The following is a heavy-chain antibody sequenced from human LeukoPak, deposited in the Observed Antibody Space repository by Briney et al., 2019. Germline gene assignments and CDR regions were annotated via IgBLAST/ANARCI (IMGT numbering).Heavy chain of an antibody. CDR3: ARDGGSYGMDV. CDR1: GFTFSRYW. J-gene: IGHJ6*02. V-gene: IGHV3-74*01. Sequence: GRSLRLSGAASGFTFSRYWMHWVRQAPGKGLVWVSLMNSDGSSISYADSVRGRCTISRDNAKNTLYLQMNSLRAEDTAVYYCARDGGSYGMDVWGQGTTVTVSS. CDR2: MNSDGSSI. D-gene: IGHD1-26*01.